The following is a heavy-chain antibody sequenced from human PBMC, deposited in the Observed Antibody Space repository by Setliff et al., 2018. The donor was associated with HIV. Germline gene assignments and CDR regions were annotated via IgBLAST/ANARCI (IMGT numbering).Heavy chain of an antibody. D-gene: IGHD3-3*01. CDR3: ARPLTTSYNFWGDAFAL. CDR2: FHYSGST. CDR1: GFSLSTSGMC. J-gene: IGHJ3*01. V-gene: IGHV4-30-2*03. Sequence: LVNPTQTLTLTCTFSGFSLSTSGMCVSWIRQPPGKALEWIGSFHYSGSTSYNPSLRSRVSISIDTSKNQFSLKLTSVTAAYTAVYHCARPLTTSYNFWGDAFALWGQGTMVTVSS.